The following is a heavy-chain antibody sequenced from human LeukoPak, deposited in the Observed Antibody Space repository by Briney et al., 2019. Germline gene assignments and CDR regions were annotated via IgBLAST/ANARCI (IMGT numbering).Heavy chain of an antibody. CDR1: GFTFSYYW. CDR2: INDDGRTT. V-gene: IGHV3-74*03. J-gene: IGHJ4*02. D-gene: IGHD3-9*01. CDR3: AKDTYYDILTGLPYFDY. Sequence: PGGSLRLSCAASGFTFSYYWMHWVRQAPGEGLVWVSRINDDGRTTTYADSVKGRFTISRDNSKNTLYLQMNSLRAEDTAVYYCAKDTYYDILTGLPYFDYWGQGTLVTVSS.